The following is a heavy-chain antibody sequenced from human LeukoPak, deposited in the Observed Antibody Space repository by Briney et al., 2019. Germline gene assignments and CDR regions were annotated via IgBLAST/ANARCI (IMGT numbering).Heavy chain of an antibody. D-gene: IGHD1-26*01. J-gene: IGHJ4*02. CDR3: ARPLRRVGATGNGY. CDR1: GYTFTNNY. V-gene: IGHV1-46*01. Sequence: ASVKVSCKASGYTFTNNYIHWVRQAPGQGLEWMGIINPRDGSTNYAQKFQGRVTMTTDTSTSTVNMELSSRRSEDTAVYYCARPLRRVGATGNGYWGQGTLVTVSS. CDR2: INPRDGST.